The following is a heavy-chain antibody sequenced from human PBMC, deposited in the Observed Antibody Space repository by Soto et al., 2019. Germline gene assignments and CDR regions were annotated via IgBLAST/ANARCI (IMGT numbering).Heavy chain of an antibody. J-gene: IGHJ4*02. CDR3: AKDRGDYDFYFDY. Sequence: EVQLVESGGGLVQPGRSLRLSCAASGFTFDDYAMHWVRQAPGKGLEWVSGISWNSGSIGYADSVKGRFTISRDNAKNSLYLQMNSLRAEDTALYYCAKDRGDYDFYFDYWGQGTLVTVSS. V-gene: IGHV3-9*01. D-gene: IGHD3-3*01. CDR1: GFTFDDYA. CDR2: ISWNSGSI.